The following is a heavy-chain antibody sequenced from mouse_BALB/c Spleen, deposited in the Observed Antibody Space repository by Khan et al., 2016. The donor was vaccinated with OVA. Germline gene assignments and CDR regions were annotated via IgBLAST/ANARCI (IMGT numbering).Heavy chain of an antibody. Sequence: QVQLKQSGAELAKPGASVKKSCKASGYTFINYWILWIKQRPGQGLEWIGYINPSTGYTEYNQNFKDKATLTADKSSSTAYMQLSSLTSEDSTVYYCARRGLRWDFDYWGQGTTLTVSS. CDR2: INPSTGYT. CDR3: ARRGLRWDFDY. V-gene: IGHV1-7*01. J-gene: IGHJ2*01. CDR1: GYTFINYW. D-gene: IGHD1-1*01.